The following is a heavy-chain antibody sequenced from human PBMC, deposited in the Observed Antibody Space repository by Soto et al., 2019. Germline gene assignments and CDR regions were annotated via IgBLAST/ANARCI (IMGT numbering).Heavy chain of an antibody. Sequence: SGPTLVNPTETLTLTCTVSGFSLSNVEMGVSWTRQPPGKALEWLAHIFSNDEKSYSTSLKSRLTISKDTSKSQVVLTMTNMDPVDTGTYYCARTLYSSGWYTFDPWGQGTLVTVSS. CDR2: IFSNDEK. J-gene: IGHJ5*02. CDR1: GFSLSNVEMG. D-gene: IGHD6-19*01. CDR3: ARTLYSSGWYTFDP. V-gene: IGHV2-26*01.